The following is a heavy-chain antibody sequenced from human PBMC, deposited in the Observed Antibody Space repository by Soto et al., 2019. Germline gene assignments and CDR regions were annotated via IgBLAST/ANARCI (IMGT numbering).Heavy chain of an antibody. D-gene: IGHD6-13*01. J-gene: IGHJ5*02. CDR3: ARDIAAAGIVWFDP. CDR2: IKQDGSEK. V-gene: IGHV3-7*01. CDR1: GFTSSSYW. Sequence: GGSLRLSCAASGFTSSSYWMSWVRQAPGKGLEWVANIKQDGSEKYYVDSVKGRFTISRDNAKNSLYLQMNSLRAEDTAVYYCARDIAAAGIVWFDPWGQGTLVTVSS.